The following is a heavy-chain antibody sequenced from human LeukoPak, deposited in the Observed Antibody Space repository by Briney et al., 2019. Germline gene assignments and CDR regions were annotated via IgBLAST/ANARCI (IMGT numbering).Heavy chain of an antibody. CDR1: GFIFSGHV. D-gene: IGHD3-10*01. CDR2: ITGSSDNT. J-gene: IGHJ1*01. V-gene: IGHV3-23*01. CDR3: ASRENNYGLGD. Sequence: GGSLRLSCATSGFIFSGHVMNWVRQAPGKGPAWVSSITGSSDNTYYADSVKGRFTISRDNSKNTLYLQMNSLRAEDTAVYFCASRENNYGLGDWGQGTLVTVSS.